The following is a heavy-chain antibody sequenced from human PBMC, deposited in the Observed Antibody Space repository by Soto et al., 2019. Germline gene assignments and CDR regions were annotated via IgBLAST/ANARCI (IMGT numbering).Heavy chain of an antibody. D-gene: IGHD7-27*01. CDR2: FDPEDGET. Sequence: ASVKVSCKASGYTFTGYYIHWVRQAPGKGLEWMGGFDPEDGETIYAQKFQGRVTMTEDTSTDTAYMELSSLRSEDTAVYYCATGVLGWFDPWGQGTLVTVSS. CDR3: ATGVLGWFDP. V-gene: IGHV1-24*01. CDR1: GYTFTGYY. J-gene: IGHJ5*02.